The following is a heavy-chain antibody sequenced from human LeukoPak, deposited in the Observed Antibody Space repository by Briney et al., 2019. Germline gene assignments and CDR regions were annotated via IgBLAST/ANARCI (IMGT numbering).Heavy chain of an antibody. V-gene: IGHV4-59*08. CDR1: GGFITSYC. D-gene: IGHD6-25*01. CDR2: IYCSGNT. CDR3: ARRHTSGWYVDQ. J-gene: IGHJ4*02. Sequence: SETLSLTCTVSGGFITSYCWNWIRQPPGKGLEWIGYIYCSGNTNSNPSLKSRVTMALDTSKNQLSLKLSSVTAADTAVYYCARRHTSGWYVDQWGQGTLVTVCS.